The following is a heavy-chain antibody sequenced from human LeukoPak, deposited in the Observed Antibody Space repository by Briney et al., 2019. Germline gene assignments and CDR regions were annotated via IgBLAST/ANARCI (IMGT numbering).Heavy chain of an antibody. CDR3: AREGPYSDSSRSRFDY. CDR1: GYTFTNYY. Sequence: WASVKASCKASGYTFTNYYIHWVRQAPGQGLEWTGIINPSGGSTSYAQKFQGRVTMTRDTSTSTVYMELSSLRSEDTAVYYCAREGPYSDSSRSRFDYWGQGTLVTVSS. V-gene: IGHV1-46*01. CDR2: INPSGGST. D-gene: IGHD6-6*01. J-gene: IGHJ4*02.